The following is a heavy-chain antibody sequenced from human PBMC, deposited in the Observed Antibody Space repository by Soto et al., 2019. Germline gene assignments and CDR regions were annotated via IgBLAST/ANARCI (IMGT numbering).Heavy chain of an antibody. J-gene: IGHJ4*02. Sequence: EVKLVESGGGLVQPGGSLRLSCIASGFAFSSSEMNWFRQTPEKGLEWLAYITGSGGAIFHADSVKGRLSISRDNAKNSLFLEMIHLTADDTDVYYCAKVAPFILGSPVWGQGTLVTVSS. CDR3: AKVAPFILGSPV. CDR2: ITGSGGAI. V-gene: IGHV3-48*03. D-gene: IGHD3-9*01. CDR1: GFAFSSSE.